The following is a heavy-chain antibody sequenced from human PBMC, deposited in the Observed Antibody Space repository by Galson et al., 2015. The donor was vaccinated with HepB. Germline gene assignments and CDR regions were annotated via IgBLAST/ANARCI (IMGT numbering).Heavy chain of an antibody. J-gene: IGHJ4*02. V-gene: IGHV3-11*04. D-gene: IGHD3-16*01. Sequence: SLRLSCAASGSTFNDFYMSWIRQAPGKGLEWVSYISGSGSTTYYANSVKGRFTISRDNAKNSLYLQMNSLRAEDTAVYYCATYDYVRNFWGQGTLVTVSS. CDR3: ATYDYVRNF. CDR1: GSTFNDFY. CDR2: ISGSGSTT.